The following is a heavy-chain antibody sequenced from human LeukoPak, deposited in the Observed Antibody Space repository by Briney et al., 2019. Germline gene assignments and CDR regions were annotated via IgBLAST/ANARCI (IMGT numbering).Heavy chain of an antibody. V-gene: IGHV3-30*04. Sequence: PGGSLRLSRAASGFTFSSYAMHWVRQAPGKGLEWVAVISYDGSNKYYADSVKGRFTISRDNSKNTLYLQMNSLRAEDTAVYYCARTGVYSSGSDFDYWGQGTLVTVSS. J-gene: IGHJ4*02. CDR3: ARTGVYSSGSDFDY. CDR1: GFTFSSYA. D-gene: IGHD6-19*01. CDR2: ISYDGSNK.